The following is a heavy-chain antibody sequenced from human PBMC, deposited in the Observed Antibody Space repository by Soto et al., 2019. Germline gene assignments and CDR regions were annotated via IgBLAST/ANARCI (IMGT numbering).Heavy chain of an antibody. CDR3: AKDHWGSY. J-gene: IGHJ4*02. CDR1: GFTFSDYA. CDR2: ISGSGGST. D-gene: IGHD3-16*01. Sequence: EVQLLESGGGLIQPGGSLRLSCAASGFTFSDYAMSWVRQAPGKGLEWVSDISGSGGSTYYADSVKGRFTISRDNSRDTLYLQMSSLRAEDTDVYYCAKDHWGSYSGQGTLVTVSS. V-gene: IGHV3-23*01.